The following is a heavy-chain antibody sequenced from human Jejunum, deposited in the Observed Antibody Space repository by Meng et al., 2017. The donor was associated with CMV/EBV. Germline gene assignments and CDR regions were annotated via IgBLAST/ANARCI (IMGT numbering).Heavy chain of an antibody. J-gene: IGHJ4*02. V-gene: IGHV5-51*01. D-gene: IGHD3-3*01. CDR1: FTTYW. CDR2: ISPGDSDK. Sequence: FTTYWLGWVRQMPGKGTEVMGIISPGDSDKTYSPSLQGQVNISVEKFISTAYPQWSSRKASEHARYYCGRSGGTHWRGDYDYWGQGTLVTVSS. CDR3: GRSGGTHWRGDYDY.